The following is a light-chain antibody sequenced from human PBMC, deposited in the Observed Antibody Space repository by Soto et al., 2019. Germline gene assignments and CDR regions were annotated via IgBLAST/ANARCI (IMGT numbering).Light chain of an antibody. V-gene: IGLV2-14*01. CDR1: SSDVGGYNY. Sequence: QSVLTQPASVSGSPGQSITISCTGTSSDVGGYNYVSWYQQHPGKAPKLMIYEVSNRPSGVSNRFSGSKSGNTASLTISGLQAENEADYYCSSYTISSTLVFGGGTKLTLL. CDR2: EVS. J-gene: IGLJ2*01. CDR3: SSYTISSTLV.